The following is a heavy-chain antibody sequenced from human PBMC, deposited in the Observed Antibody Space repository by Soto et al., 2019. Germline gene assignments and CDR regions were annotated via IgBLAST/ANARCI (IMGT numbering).Heavy chain of an antibody. V-gene: IGHV3-23*01. J-gene: IGHJ6*02. CDR2: ISGSGGST. CDR1: GFTFSSYA. CDR3: AKASGDYYYYGMDV. D-gene: IGHD4-17*01. Sequence: EVQLLESGGGLVQPGGSLRLSCAASGFTFSSYAMSWVRQAPGKGLEWVSAISGSGGSTYYADSVKGRFTISRDNSKNTLYLQMHSLRAEDTAVYYCAKASGDYYYYGMDVWGQGTTVTVSS.